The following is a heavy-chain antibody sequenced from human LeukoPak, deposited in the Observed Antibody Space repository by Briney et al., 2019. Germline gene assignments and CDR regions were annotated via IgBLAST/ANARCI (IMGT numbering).Heavy chain of an antibody. V-gene: IGHV4-59*01. J-gene: IGHJ3*02. CDR2: IYYSGST. Sequence: SETLSLTCTASGGSISSYYWSWIRQPPGKGLEWIGYIYYSGSTNYNPSLKSRVTISVDTSKNQFSLKLSSVTAADTAVYYCAREDSGSYPNAFDIWGQGTMVTVSS. CDR1: GGSISSYY. D-gene: IGHD3-10*01. CDR3: AREDSGSYPNAFDI.